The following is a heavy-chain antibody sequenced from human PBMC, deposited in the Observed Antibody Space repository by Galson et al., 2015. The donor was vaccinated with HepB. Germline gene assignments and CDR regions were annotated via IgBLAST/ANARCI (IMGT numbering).Heavy chain of an antibody. J-gene: IGHJ5*02. Sequence: SVKVSCKASGYTFTGYYIHWVRQAPGQGLEWMGWINPNSGGTNYAQEFQDRVTMTRDTSISIAYMELSRLTSDDTAVYYCTRDSFHYEGTNWFDPWGQGTLVTVSS. CDR1: GYTFTGYY. D-gene: IGHD3-22*01. CDR3: TRDSFHYEGTNWFDP. V-gene: IGHV1-2*02. CDR2: INPNSGGT.